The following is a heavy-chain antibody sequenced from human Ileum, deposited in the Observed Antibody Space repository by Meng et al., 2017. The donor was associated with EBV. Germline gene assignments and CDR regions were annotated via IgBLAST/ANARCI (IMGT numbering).Heavy chain of an antibody. CDR2: IHHTEST. CDR1: GGAISSSNW. CDR3: ARESYSDSSGYYSLDY. Sequence: VPLPVSGPGRGNASVTLSLTCAVSGGAISSSNWWSWVRQAPGKGLEWIGEIHHTESTNYTPSLKSRVTISTDKSKKPFSLKPSSVTAADTAVYYCARESYSDSSGYYSLDYWGQGSLVTVSS. D-gene: IGHD3-22*01. J-gene: IGHJ4*02. V-gene: IGHV4-4*02.